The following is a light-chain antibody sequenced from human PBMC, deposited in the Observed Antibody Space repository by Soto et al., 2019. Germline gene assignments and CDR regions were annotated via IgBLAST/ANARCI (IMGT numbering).Light chain of an antibody. J-gene: IGKJ1*01. V-gene: IGKV1-13*02. CDR2: DAS. Sequence: ANQLTQSPSSLSASVGDRVTITCRASQGISSALAWYQQKPGKAPKLLIYDASSLESGVPSRFSGSGSGTNFTLTISSLQPEDFATYYCQQFNSYPRTFGQGTKVDIK. CDR3: QQFNSYPRT. CDR1: QGISSA.